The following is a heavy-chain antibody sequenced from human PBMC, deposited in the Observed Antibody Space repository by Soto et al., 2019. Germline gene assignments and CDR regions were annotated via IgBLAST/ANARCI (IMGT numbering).Heavy chain of an antibody. V-gene: IGHV3-7*05. D-gene: IGHD2-15*01. CDR1: GFTFSSYW. CDR2: IKQDGSEK. Sequence: PGGSLRLSCAASGFTFSSYWMSWVRQAPGKGLEWVANIKQDGSEKYYVDSVKGRFTISRDNAKNSLYLQMNSLRAEDTAVYYCARDITDIVVVVANLPSGNLDYWGQGPLVTVSS. J-gene: IGHJ4*02. CDR3: ARDITDIVVVVANLPSGNLDY.